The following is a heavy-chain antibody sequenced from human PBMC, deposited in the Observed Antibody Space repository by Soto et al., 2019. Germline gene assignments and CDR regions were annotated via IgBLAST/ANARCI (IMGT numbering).Heavy chain of an antibody. V-gene: IGHV1-69*13. D-gene: IGHD3-10*01. CDR3: GGSYSMVRGVIIPPYYGMDV. CDR2: IIPIFGTA. CDR1: GYTFTAHY. Sequence: ASVKVSCKASGYTFTAHYIHWVRQAPGQGLEWMGWIIPIFGTANYAQKSQGRVTITADESTSTAYMELSSLCSDDTAVYYCGGSYSMVRGVIIPPYYGMDVWGQGTTVTVSS. J-gene: IGHJ6*02.